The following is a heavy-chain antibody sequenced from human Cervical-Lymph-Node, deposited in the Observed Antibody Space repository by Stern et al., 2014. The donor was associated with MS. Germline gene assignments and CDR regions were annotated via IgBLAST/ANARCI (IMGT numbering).Heavy chain of an antibody. V-gene: IGHV1-2*06. CDR3: ARGVGATWEDAFDI. D-gene: IGHD1-26*01. CDR2: INPNSGGT. CDR1: GYTFTGYY. Sequence: MQLVESGAEVKKPGASVKVSCKASGYTFTGYYMHWVRQAPGQGLEWIGRINPNSGGTNYAQKFQGRVTMTRDTSISTAYMELSRLRSDDTAVYYCARGVGATWEDAFDIWGQGTMVTVSS. J-gene: IGHJ3*02.